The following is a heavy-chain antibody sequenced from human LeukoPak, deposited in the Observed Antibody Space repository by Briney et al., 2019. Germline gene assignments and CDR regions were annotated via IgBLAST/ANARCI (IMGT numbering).Heavy chain of an antibody. CDR1: GFTFSNFG. CDR2: IWYDGTNE. J-gene: IGHJ4*02. D-gene: IGHD6-6*01. Sequence: GGPLRLSCAASGFTFSNFGMHWVRQAPGKGLEWVALIWYDGTNEYYADSVKGRFTISRDNSKNTLFLQMNSLRPEDTAVYYCARKWYSSSSVDYWGQGTLVTVSS. V-gene: IGHV3-33*01. CDR3: ARKWYSSSSVDY.